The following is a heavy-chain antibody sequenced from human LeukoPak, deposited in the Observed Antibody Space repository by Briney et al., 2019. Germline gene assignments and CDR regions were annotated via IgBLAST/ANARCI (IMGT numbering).Heavy chain of an antibody. J-gene: IGHJ3*02. CDR2: ISSSSSYI. CDR3: ASDLWGIGAYSGRPDAFDI. Sequence: GGSLRLSCAASGFTFSSYSMNWVRQAPGKGLEWVSSISSSSSYIYYADSVKGRFTISRDNAKNSLYLQMNSLRAEDTAVYYCASDLWGIGAYSGRPDAFDIWGQGTMVTVSS. CDR1: GFTFSSYS. V-gene: IGHV3-21*01. D-gene: IGHD1-26*01.